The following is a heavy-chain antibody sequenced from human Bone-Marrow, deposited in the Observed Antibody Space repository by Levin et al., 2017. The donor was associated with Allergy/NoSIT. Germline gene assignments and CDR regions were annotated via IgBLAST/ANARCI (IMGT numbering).Heavy chain of an antibody. CDR2: ISSSSSYI. CDR3: ARDSRFLEWLLDDYYGMDG. V-gene: IGHV3-21*01. CDR1: GFTCSSYS. J-gene: IGHJ6*02. Sequence: GESLKISCAASGFTCSSYSMNWVRQAPGKGLEWVSSISSSSSYIYYADSVKGRFTISRDNAKNSLYLQMNSLRAEDTAVYYCARDSRFLEWLLDDYYGMDGWGQGTTVTVSS. D-gene: IGHD3-3*01.